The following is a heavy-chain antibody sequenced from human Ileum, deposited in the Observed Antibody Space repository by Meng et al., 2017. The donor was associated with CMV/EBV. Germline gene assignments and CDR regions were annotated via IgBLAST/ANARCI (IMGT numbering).Heavy chain of an antibody. V-gene: IGHV3-21*01. J-gene: IGHJ4*02. D-gene: IGHD3-10*01. CDR3: ASGFRRGDY. CDR1: GFTFSSYS. CDR2: ITSSSSYI. Sequence: LSCAASGFTFSSYSMNWVRQAPGKVLEWVSSITSSSSYIYYADSVKGRFTISRDNAKNSLYLQMNSLRAEDTAVYYCASGFRRGDYWGQGTLVTVSS.